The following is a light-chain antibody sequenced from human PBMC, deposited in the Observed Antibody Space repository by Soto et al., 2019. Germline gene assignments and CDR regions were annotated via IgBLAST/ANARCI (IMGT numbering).Light chain of an antibody. V-gene: IGKV3-15*01. Sequence: RVMAQSPATLSVSPGGRATLSCRASQSVRSNLAWYQQKPGQAPRLLIYGASTRATGIPARFSGSGSGTEFTLTISSLQSEDFAVYYCEQYNNWPITFGQGTRLEIK. CDR3: EQYNNWPIT. CDR1: QSVRSN. J-gene: IGKJ5*01. CDR2: GAS.